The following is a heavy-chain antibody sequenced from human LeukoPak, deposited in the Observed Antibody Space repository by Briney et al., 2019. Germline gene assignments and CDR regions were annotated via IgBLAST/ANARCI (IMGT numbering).Heavy chain of an antibody. J-gene: IGHJ5*02. V-gene: IGHV4-59*01. CDR3: ARDRYCIGGICYSGRFDP. CDR1: GGSMNDYY. Sequence: SETLSLTCTVSGGSMNDYYWSWIRQPPGKGLEWLGYMYYSGSTNYNPSLKSRVSISIDTSKNQFSLKLSSVTAADTAVYYCARDRYCIGGICYSGRFDPWGRGTLVNVSS. D-gene: IGHD2-15*01. CDR2: MYYSGST.